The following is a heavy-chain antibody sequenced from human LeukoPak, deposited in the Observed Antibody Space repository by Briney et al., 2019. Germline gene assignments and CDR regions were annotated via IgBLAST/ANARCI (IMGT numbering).Heavy chain of an antibody. CDR3: AREIEVTGEYYFDY. CDR2: ISSDGSRI. CDR1: GFTFSSYW. Sequence: GGSLRLSCAASGFTFSSYWMHWVRQAPGKGLVWVSRISSDGSRISYADSVKGRFTISRDNAKNTLYLQMNSLRGEDTAVYYCAREIEVTGEYYFDYWGQGTLVTVSS. D-gene: IGHD3-22*01. J-gene: IGHJ4*02. V-gene: IGHV3-74*01.